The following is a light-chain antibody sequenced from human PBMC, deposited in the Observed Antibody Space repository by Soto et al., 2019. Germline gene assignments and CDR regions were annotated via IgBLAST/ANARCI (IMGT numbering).Light chain of an antibody. CDR3: QQYGSSPT. CDR1: QSVSSSY. CDR2: GAS. V-gene: IGKV3-20*01. Sequence: EIVLTQSPGTLSLSPGERATLSCRASQSVSSSYVAWYQQKPGQAPRLLIYGASSRATGIPGRFSGSGSGTDFTTTISLLEPEDLSEYYCQQYGSSPTFGQGTKVEI. J-gene: IGKJ1*01.